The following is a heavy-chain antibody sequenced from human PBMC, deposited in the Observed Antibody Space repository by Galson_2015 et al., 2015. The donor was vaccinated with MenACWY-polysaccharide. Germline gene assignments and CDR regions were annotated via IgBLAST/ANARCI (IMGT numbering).Heavy chain of an antibody. D-gene: IGHD2-15*01. V-gene: IGHV3-74*01. CDR1: GFSFSTYW. J-gene: IGHJ5*02. Sequence: SLRLSCAASGFSFSTYWMHWVRHAPGKGLAWVSRINADGSATGYADSVRGRFTISRDNAKNTLYLEMNSLRAEDTAVYYCTKAVAKYRSGPSCYSNCVDPWGQGTLVTVSS. CDR3: TKAVAKYRSGPSCYSNCVDP. CDR2: INADGSAT.